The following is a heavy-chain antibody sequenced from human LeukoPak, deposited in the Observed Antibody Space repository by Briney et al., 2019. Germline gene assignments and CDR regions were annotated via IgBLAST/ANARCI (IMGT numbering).Heavy chain of an antibody. CDR3: ARGPLYGGTFDY. CDR2: MNPNSANT. CDR1: GYTFTSYE. V-gene: IGHV1-8*01. J-gene: IGHJ4*02. D-gene: IGHD4-23*01. Sequence: ASVKVSCKASGYTFTSYEINWVRQATGQGLEWMGWMNPNSANTGYAQKFQGRVTMTRNTSISTAYMELSSLRSEDTAVYYCARGPLYGGTFDYWGQGTLVTVSS.